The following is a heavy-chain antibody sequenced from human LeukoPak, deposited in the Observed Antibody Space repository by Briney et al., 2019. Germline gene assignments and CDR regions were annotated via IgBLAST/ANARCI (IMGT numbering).Heavy chain of an antibody. CDR2: FDPEDGET. CDR1: GYTLTELS. D-gene: IGHD6-13*01. J-gene: IGHJ5*02. V-gene: IGHV1-24*01. Sequence: ASVTVSFTVSGYTLTELSMHWVRQAPGKGVERGGGFDPEDGETIYAQKFQGRVTMTDDTSTDTAYMELSSLRSEDTAVYYCATEFPRIAAAGVNWFDPWGQGTLVTVSS. CDR3: ATEFPRIAAAGVNWFDP.